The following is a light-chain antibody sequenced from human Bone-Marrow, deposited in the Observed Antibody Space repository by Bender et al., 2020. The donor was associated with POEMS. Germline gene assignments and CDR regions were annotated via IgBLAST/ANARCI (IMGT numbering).Light chain of an antibody. CDR2: DVN. J-gene: IGLJ2*01. CDR3: CSYGGGVL. CDR1: NSDIGTYNY. V-gene: IGLV2-14*01. Sequence: QSALTQPASVSGSPGQSITISCTGTNSDIGTYNYVSWYQQHPGQAPKLLIYDVNNRPSGVSNRFSGSKSGNTASLTVSGLQAEDEADYYCCSYGGGVLFGGGTKLTVL.